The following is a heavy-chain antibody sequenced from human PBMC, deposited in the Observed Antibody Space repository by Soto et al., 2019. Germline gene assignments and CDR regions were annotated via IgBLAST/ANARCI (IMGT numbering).Heavy chain of an antibody. V-gene: IGHV4-59*01. CDR3: ARVYGDYTEPIDAFDI. J-gene: IGHJ3*02. CDR2: IYYSGST. D-gene: IGHD4-17*01. Sequence: QVQLQESGPGLVKPSETLSLTCTVSGGSISSYYWSWIRQPPGKGLEWIGYIYYSGSTNYNPSLKSRVTISVDTSKNQFSLKLSSVTAADTAVYYCARVYGDYTEPIDAFDIWGQGTMVTVSS. CDR1: GGSISSYY.